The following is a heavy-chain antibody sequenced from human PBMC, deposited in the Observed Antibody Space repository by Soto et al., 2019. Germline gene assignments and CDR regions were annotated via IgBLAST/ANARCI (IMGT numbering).Heavy chain of an antibody. CDR3: ARILSAEVGALEY. D-gene: IGHD1-26*01. J-gene: IGHJ4*02. CDR2: IRPDTGGT. Sequence: QVQLVQSGAEVKKPGASVKVSCKASGYTFTDYLIHWVRQAPGQGLEWMGWIRPDTGGTSYAQKFQGRVTTTRDTSFSTAYMELTRLRSDDTAVYYCARILSAEVGALEYWGQGTLVTVSS. CDR1: GYTFTDYL. V-gene: IGHV1-2*02.